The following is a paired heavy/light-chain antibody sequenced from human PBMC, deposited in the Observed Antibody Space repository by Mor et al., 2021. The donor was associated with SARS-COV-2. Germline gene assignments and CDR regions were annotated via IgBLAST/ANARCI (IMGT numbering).Light chain of an antibody. J-gene: IGLJ3*02. CDR3: LIYLGSGISV. Sequence: QTVVTQEPSFSVSPGGTVTLTCGLSSGSVSMNDYPSWYQQTPGQPPRTLIYNTDTRSSGVPGRFSGSMLGNKAALTITGAQADDEADYYCLIYLGSGISVFGGGTKLSVL. V-gene: IGLV8-61*01. CDR2: NTD. CDR1: SGSVSMNDY.
Heavy chain of an antibody. CDR1: GGSIRSRDYY. J-gene: IGHJ4*02. D-gene: IGHD1-26*01. V-gene: IGHV4-30-4*01. CDR2: IHYSGDT. Sequence: QVQLYESGPGLVKPSQTLSLTCTVSGGSIRSRDYYWSWIRQPPGKGLEWIAYIHYSGDTRYNPSLKSRTTISVDTSKNQFSLRLTSVTAADTAVYYCAREVGAGTIYFDYWGQGALVTVSS. CDR3: AREVGAGTIYFDY.